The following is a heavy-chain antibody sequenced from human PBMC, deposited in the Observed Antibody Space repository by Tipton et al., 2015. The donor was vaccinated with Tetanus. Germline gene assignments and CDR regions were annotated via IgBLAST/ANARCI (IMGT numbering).Heavy chain of an antibody. D-gene: IGHD1/OR15-1a*01. J-gene: IGHJ4*02. V-gene: IGHV4-4*02. CDR2: IPHSGST. CDR3: ATKVLAATGTKADY. Sequence: SLRLSCAVSGGSISSSNWWMWVRQPPGKGLEWIGEIPHSGSTNYNPSLKSRVLITGDRSKKQFSLKLNSVTAADTAVYYCATKVLAATGTKADYWGQGTLVTVSS. CDR1: GGSISSSNW.